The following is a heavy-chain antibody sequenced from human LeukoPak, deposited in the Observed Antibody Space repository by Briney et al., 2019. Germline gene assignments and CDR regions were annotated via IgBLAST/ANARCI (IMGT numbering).Heavy chain of an antibody. V-gene: IGHV3-23*01. CDR2: ISGSGGST. CDR3: AKDGPYCTSASCYTPSV. Sequence: GGSLRLSCAASGFTFSSYAMSWVRQAPGKGLEWVSAISGSGGSTYYADSVKGRFTISRDNSKDTLYLQMNSLRAEDTAVYYCAKDGPYCTSASCYTPSVWGQGTTVTVSS. J-gene: IGHJ6*02. D-gene: IGHD2-2*02. CDR1: GFTFSSYA.